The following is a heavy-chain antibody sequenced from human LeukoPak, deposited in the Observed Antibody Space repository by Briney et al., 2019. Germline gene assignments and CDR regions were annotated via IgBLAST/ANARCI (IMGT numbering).Heavy chain of an antibody. CDR1: GFTVSSNY. Sequence: PGGSLRLSCAASGFTVSSNYMSWVRQAPGKGLEWASVIYSGGSTYYADSVKGRFTISRDNSKNTLYLQMNSLRAEDTAVYYCAKDDTYYYDSSGYYYDYWGQGTLVTVSS. D-gene: IGHD3-22*01. CDR2: IYSGGST. CDR3: AKDDTYYYDSSGYYYDY. J-gene: IGHJ4*02. V-gene: IGHV3-53*01.